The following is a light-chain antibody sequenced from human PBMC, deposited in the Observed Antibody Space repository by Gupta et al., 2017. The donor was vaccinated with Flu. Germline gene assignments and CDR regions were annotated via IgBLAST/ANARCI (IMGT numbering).Light chain of an antibody. CDR3: QQYGSSPGT. CDR1: QSVSSSY. V-gene: IGKV3-20*01. Sequence: IVLTQSPGTLSLSPGERATLSCRASQSVSSSYLAWYQQKPGQAPRLLIYGASSRATAIPDRFSGSGSGTDFTLTISRLEPEDFAVYYCQQYGSSPGTFGQGTKVQIK. J-gene: IGKJ1*01. CDR2: GAS.